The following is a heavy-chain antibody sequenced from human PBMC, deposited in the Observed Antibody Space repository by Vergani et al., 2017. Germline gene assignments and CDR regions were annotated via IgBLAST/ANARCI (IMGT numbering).Heavy chain of an antibody. CDR2: IIPIFGTA. V-gene: IGHV1-69*01. CDR3: VVGYCSSTSCYTTYYYYYMDV. Sequence: QVQLVQSGAEVKKPGSSVKVSCKASGGTFSSYAISWVRQAPGQGLEWMGGIIPIFGTANYAQKFQGRVTITADESTSTAYMELSSLRSEDTAVYYCVVGYCSSTSCYTTYYYYYMDVWGKGTTVTVS. J-gene: IGHJ6*03. CDR1: GGTFSSYA. D-gene: IGHD2-2*02.